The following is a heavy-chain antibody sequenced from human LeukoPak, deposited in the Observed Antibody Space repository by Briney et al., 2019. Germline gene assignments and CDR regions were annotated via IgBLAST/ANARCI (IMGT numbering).Heavy chain of an antibody. D-gene: IGHD1-14*01. CDR3: TTELDVRPNHY. CDR1: GFTFGNYG. Sequence: GGTLRLSCAASGFTFGNYGMSWVRQAPGKGLEWVSAISGSGGSTYYADSVKGRFTISRDNSKNTLYLQMNSLKSEDTAVYYCTTELDVRPNHYWGQGTLVTVSS. CDR2: ISGSGGST. V-gene: IGHV3-23*01. J-gene: IGHJ4*02.